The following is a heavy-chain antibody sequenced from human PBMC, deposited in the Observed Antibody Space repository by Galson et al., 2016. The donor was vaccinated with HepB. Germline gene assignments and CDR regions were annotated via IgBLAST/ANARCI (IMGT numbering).Heavy chain of an antibody. V-gene: IGHV4-39*01. Sequence: ETLSLTCTVSGGSISRSSYYWGWLRQPPGKGLEWIGSIYYSGSTYYNPSLKSRVTISVDTSKNQFSLKLSSVTAADTAVYYCARHPVSGSYDEWFDPWGQGTLVTVSS. CDR1: GGSISRSSYY. D-gene: IGHD1-26*01. J-gene: IGHJ5*02. CDR3: ARHPVSGSYDEWFDP. CDR2: IYYSGST.